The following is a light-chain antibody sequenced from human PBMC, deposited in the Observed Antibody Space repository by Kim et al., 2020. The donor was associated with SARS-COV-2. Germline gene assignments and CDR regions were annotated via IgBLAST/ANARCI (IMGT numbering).Light chain of an antibody. J-gene: IGLJ2*01. CDR3: SSYTSSSTVV. CDR2: DVS. V-gene: IGLV2-14*03. CDR1: RSDVDGYNY. Sequence: GQSITISCTGTRSDVDGYNYVSWYQQHPGKSPKLRIYDVSNRPSGVSNRLSGSKSGNTASLTISGLQAEDGADYYCSSYTSSSTVVFGGGTQLTVL.